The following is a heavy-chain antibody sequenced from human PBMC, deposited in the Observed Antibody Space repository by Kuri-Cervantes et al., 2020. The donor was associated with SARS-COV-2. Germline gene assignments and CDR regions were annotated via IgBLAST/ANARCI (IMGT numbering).Heavy chain of an antibody. Sequence: GGSLRLSCAASGFTFSSYWMSWVRQAPGEGLEWVANIKQDGSEKYYVDSVKGRFTISRDNAKNSLYLQMNSLRAEDTAVYYCAREALYCGGDCYSRGLGWFDPWGQGTLVTVSS. V-gene: IGHV3-7*01. CDR3: AREALYCGGDCYSRGLGWFDP. CDR2: IKQDGSEK. D-gene: IGHD2-21*01. CDR1: GFTFSSYW. J-gene: IGHJ5*02.